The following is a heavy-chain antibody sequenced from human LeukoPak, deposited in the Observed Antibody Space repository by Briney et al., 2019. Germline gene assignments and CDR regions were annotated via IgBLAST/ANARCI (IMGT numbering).Heavy chain of an antibody. D-gene: IGHD6-19*01. CDR3: ATKEPSTSGWSY. V-gene: IGHV3-7*01. J-gene: IGHJ4*02. CDR2: IKEDGSEK. CDR1: GFTFNRDW. Sequence: GGSLRLSCAASGFTFNRDWTAWVRQAPGKGLEWVANIKEDGSEKTYVDSVKGRFTISRDNAVNSVYLQMNDLRAEDTGVYYCATKEPSTSGWSYWGQGTLVTVSS.